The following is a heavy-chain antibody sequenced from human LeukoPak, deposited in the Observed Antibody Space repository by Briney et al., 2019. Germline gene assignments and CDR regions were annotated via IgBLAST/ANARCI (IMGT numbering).Heavy chain of an antibody. J-gene: IGHJ3*02. CDR1: GGSLSLYY. CDR3: ARVVLALRRALDI. D-gene: IGHD3-3*01. Sequence: SGGSLSLYYWNWSRQHQLSGQEWTGYFYTIGGTYYNPSLKSRVTISADTSKNQFSLNLSSVTAADTAVHYLARVVLALRRALDIWGQGTMITVSS. V-gene: IGHV4-59*13. CDR2: FYTIGGT.